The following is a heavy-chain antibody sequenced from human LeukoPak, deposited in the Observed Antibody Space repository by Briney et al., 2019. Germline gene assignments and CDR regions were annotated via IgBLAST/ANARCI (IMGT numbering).Heavy chain of an antibody. CDR2: ISAYNGNT. CDR1: GYTFTSYG. J-gene: IGHJ3*02. Sequence: GASVKVSCKASGYTFTSYGISWVRQAPGQGLEWMGWISAYNGNTNYAQKLQGRVTMTTDTSTSTAYMELRSLRSDDTAVYYCARLRRVGATYDAFDIWGQGTMVTVSS. D-gene: IGHD1-26*01. V-gene: IGHV1-18*01. CDR3: ARLRRVGATYDAFDI.